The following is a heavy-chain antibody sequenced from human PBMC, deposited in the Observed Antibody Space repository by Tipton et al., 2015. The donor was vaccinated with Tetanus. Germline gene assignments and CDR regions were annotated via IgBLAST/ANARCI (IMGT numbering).Heavy chain of an antibody. V-gene: IGHV4-31*03. Sequence: TLSLTCTVSGGSIKSETYYWTWIRQRPGAGLERLGFIYYSGSVFYNPSHRGRLTMSVDTSKNQFYLRLTCLTAADTAIYYCGSEIDCGPEAGALYSWVPGILVTVSS. CDR1: GGSIKSETYY. D-gene: IGHD2-21*01. J-gene: IGHJ5*01. CDR3: GSEIDCGPEAGALYS. CDR2: IYYSGSV.